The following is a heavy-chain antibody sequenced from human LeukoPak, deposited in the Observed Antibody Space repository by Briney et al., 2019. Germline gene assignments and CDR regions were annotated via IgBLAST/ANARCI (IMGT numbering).Heavy chain of an antibody. J-gene: IGHJ6*02. Sequence: SETLSLTCAAYGGSFSGYYWSWIRQPPGKGLEWIGEINHSGSTNYNPSLKSRVTISVDTSKNQFSLKLSSVTAADTAVYYCARGLDYYGMDVWGQGTTVTVSS. CDR1: GGSFSGYY. CDR2: INHSGST. V-gene: IGHV4-34*01. CDR3: ARGLDYYGMDV.